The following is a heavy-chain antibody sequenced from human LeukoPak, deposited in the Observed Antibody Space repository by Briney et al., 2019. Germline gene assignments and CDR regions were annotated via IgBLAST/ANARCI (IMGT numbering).Heavy chain of an antibody. V-gene: IGHV4-4*07. D-gene: IGHD3-10*01. Sequence: SETLSLTCTVSGGSISSNYWSWIWQPARKGLELIGLIYPIGTTKYNPSLKSRVTISVDNSKNQFSLKLSSVTAADTAVYYCARGRGSGSSLNWFDPWGQGTLVTVSS. J-gene: IGHJ5*02. CDR1: GGSISSNY. CDR3: ARGRGSGSSLNWFDP. CDR2: IYPIGTT.